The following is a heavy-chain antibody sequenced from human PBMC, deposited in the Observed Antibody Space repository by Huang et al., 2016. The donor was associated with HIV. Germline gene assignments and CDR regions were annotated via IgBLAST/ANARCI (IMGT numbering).Heavy chain of an antibody. CDR3: ARDPRIQSWLNFFDY. D-gene: IGHD3-22*01. Sequence: EVQLVESGGGLVQPGGSLRLSCAASGFSISSYWMHWVRQAPGKGHVWVSRINSDGSSTSYADSVKGRFTISRDNAKNTLYLQMNSLRAEDTAVYYCARDPRIQSWLNFFDYWGQGTLVSVSS. CDR1: GFSISSYW. CDR2: INSDGSST. V-gene: IGHV3-74*01. J-gene: IGHJ4*02.